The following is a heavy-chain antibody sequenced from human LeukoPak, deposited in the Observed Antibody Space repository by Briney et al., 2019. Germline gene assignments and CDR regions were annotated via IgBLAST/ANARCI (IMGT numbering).Heavy chain of an antibody. CDR2: ISYDGSNK. CDR3: ARPLACSSTSCYYYYGMDV. V-gene: IGHV3-30*03. J-gene: IGHJ6*02. D-gene: IGHD2-2*01. CDR1: GFTFSSYG. Sequence: GGSLRLSCAASGFTFSSYGMHWVRQAPGKGLEWVAVISYDGSNKYYADSVKGRFTISRDNSKNTLYLQMNSLRAEDTAVYYCARPLACSSTSCYYYYGMDVWGQGTTVTVSS.